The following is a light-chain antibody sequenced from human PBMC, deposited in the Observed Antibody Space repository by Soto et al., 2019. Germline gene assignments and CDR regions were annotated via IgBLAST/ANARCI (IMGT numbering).Light chain of an antibody. CDR2: EDS. CDR1: SSDFGSYNL. J-gene: IGLJ1*01. CDR3: CSYASSSIHD. Sequence: QSVLTQPASVSGSPGQSITISCTGTSSDFGSYNLVSWYQQHPGKAPKLMIYEDSKRPSGVSNRFSGSKSGNTASLTISGLQAEGVADYYTCSYASSSIHDSGPVTK. V-gene: IGLV2-23*01.